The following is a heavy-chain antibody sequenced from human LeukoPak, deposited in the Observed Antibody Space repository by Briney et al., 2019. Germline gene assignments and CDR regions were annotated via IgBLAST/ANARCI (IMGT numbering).Heavy chain of an antibody. V-gene: IGHV5-51*01. CDR2: IYPGDSDT. D-gene: IGHD3-3*01. Sequence: KAGESLKISCQGSGYSFTNYWVGWVRQMPGKGLEWMGIIYPGDSDTRYSPSFQGQVIISADKSISTAYLQWTSLKASDTAMYYCVRYPPLGPFEWFLNPVIYFHRWGQGTLVTVSS. CDR3: VRYPPLGPFEWFLNPVIYFHR. CDR1: GYSFTNYW. J-gene: IGHJ1*01.